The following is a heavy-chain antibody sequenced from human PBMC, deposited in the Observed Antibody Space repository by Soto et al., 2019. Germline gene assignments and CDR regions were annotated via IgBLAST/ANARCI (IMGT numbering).Heavy chain of an antibody. J-gene: IGHJ4*02. CDR3: VSDRGYGHASVPYS. CDR2: ISYDGSLK. D-gene: IGHD5-18*01. V-gene: IGHV3-30*03. CDR1: GFAFSSYG. Sequence: QAQLVESGGGVVQPGRSLRLSCAASGFAFSSYGMHWVRQAPGTGLEWVAVISYDGSLKYYADSVQGRFTISRDNSKNMVLLQMSSLRAEDTDVDYCVSDRGYGHASVPYSWGQGTLVSVSS.